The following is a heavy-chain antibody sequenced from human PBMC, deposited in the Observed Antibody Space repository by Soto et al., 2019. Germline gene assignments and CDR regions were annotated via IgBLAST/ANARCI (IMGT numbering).Heavy chain of an antibody. CDR1: GYTFTSYY. Sequence: ASVKVSCKASGYTFTSYYMHWVRQAPGQGLEWMGIINPSGGSTSYAQKFQGRVTMTRDTSTSTVYMELSSLRPEDTAVYYCARDTAVSEVPAATVYYYGMDVWGQGTTVTVSS. CDR3: ARDTAVSEVPAATVYYYGMDV. CDR2: INPSGGST. D-gene: IGHD2-2*01. J-gene: IGHJ6*02. V-gene: IGHV1-46*01.